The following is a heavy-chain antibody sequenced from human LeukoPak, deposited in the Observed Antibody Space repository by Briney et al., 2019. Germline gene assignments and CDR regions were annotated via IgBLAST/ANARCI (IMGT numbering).Heavy chain of an antibody. V-gene: IGHV3-21*01. J-gene: IGHJ4*02. CDR2: ISSSSSYI. Sequence: PGGSLRLSCAASGFTFSSYSMNWVRQAPGKGLEWDSSISSSSSYIYYADSVKGRFTISRDNAKNSLYLQMNSLRAEDTAVYYCARYPEYSSSSFDYWGQGTRVTVSS. CDR1: GFTFSSYS. CDR3: ARYPEYSSSSFDY. D-gene: IGHD6-6*01.